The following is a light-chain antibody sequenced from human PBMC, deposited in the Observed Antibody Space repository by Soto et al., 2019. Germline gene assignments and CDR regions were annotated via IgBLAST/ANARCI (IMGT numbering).Light chain of an antibody. CDR3: QKYNSYSWT. CDR2: DDS. CDR1: QTITRW. Sequence: DIQMTRSRSTLTASVGDRVTITCRASQTITRWMAWYQQKPGKAPKIMIYDDSTLESGVPSRLSGSRSGTEFNLTISRLQPDDFATYYCQKYNSYSWTFGQGTKVDI. V-gene: IGKV1-5*01. J-gene: IGKJ1*01.